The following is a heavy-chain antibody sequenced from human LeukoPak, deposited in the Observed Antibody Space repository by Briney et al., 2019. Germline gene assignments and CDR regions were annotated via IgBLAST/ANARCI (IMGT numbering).Heavy chain of an antibody. CDR1: GFTFSSYG. V-gene: IGHV3-30*03. CDR3: ATPYYDFWSGSPYYFDY. J-gene: IGHJ4*02. Sequence: PGRSLRLSCAASGFTFSSYGMHWVRQAPGKGLEWVAVISYDGSNKYYADSVKGRFTISRDNSKNTLYLQMNSLRAEDTAVYYCATPYYDFWSGSPYYFDYWGQGTLVTVSS. D-gene: IGHD3-3*01. CDR2: ISYDGSNK.